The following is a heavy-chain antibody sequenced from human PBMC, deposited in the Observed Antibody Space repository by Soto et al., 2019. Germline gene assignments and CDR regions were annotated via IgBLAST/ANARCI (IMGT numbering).Heavy chain of an antibody. J-gene: IGHJ4*02. D-gene: IGHD3-22*01. CDR1: GGSISSGGYY. Sequence: SETLSLTCTASGGSISSGGYYWSWIRQHPGKGLEWIGYIYYSGSTYYNPSLKSRVTISVDTSKNQFSLKLSSVTAADTAVYYCARESKDYYASSGYYPDYWGQGTLVSVSS. CDR2: IYYSGST. CDR3: ARESKDYYASSGYYPDY. V-gene: IGHV4-31*03.